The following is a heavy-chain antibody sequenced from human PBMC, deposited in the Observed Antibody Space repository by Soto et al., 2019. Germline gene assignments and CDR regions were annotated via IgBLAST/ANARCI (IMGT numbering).Heavy chain of an antibody. CDR1: GGTFSSYA. D-gene: IGHD1-26*01. Sequence: QVQLVQSGAEVKKPGSSVKVSCQASGGTFSSYAISWVRQAPGQGLEWMGGIIPIFGTANYAQKFQGRVTITADESTSTAYMELSSLRSEDTAVYYCARARTPSIEFYYYGMDVWGQGTTVTVSS. V-gene: IGHV1-69*01. J-gene: IGHJ6*02. CDR2: IIPIFGTA. CDR3: ARARTPSIEFYYYGMDV.